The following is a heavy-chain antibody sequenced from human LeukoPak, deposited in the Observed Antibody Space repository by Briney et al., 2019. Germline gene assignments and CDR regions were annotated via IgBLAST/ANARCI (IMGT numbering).Heavy chain of an antibody. D-gene: IGHD6-19*01. CDR1: GGSISTYY. CDR3: ARAGRSSGWYDYAFDI. V-gene: IGHV4-59*01. J-gene: IGHJ3*02. Sequence: SETLSLTCTVSGGSISTYYWSWIRQPPGEGLEWIGYISYSGNTNYNPSLKSRVTISVDTSKNQFSLKLSSVTAADTAVYYCARAGRSSGWYDYAFDIWGQGTMVTVSS. CDR2: ISYSGNT.